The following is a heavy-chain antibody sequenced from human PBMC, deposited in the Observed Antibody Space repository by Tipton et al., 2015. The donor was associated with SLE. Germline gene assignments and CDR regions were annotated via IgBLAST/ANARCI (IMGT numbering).Heavy chain of an antibody. Sequence: TLSLTCTVSGGSISSETYYWSWIRQPAGTGLVWIGHLHISGSNNDNPPLRSRVTISQDTSKNQFSLKLSSVTAADTAVYYCARVASSSTWYFDYWGQGTLVTVSS. J-gene: IGHJ4*02. V-gene: IGHV4-61*09. CDR1: GGSISSETYY. CDR2: LHISGSN. D-gene: IGHD6-19*01. CDR3: ARVASSSTWYFDY.